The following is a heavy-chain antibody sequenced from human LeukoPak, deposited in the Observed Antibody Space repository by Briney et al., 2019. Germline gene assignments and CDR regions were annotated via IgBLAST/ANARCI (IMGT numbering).Heavy chain of an antibody. CDR3: ARDPFRSSYDY. J-gene: IGHJ4*02. Sequence: SETLFLTCTVSGDSISTSYWSWIRQPAGKALQWIGRVHPSGSTHYNPSLNSRVTMSVDTSENQFSLKLTSVTAADTAVYFCARDPFRSSYDYWGQGTLATVSS. D-gene: IGHD5-12*01. CDR2: VHPSGST. V-gene: IGHV4-4*07. CDR1: GDSISTSY.